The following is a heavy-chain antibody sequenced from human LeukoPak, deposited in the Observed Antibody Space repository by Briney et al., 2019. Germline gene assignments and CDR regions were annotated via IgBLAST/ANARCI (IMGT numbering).Heavy chain of an antibody. Sequence: SGGSLRLSCAASGFTFSSYSMNWVRQAPGKGLEWVSSISSSSSYIYYADSVKGRFTISRDNAKNSLYLQMNSLRAEDTAGYYCARAGECLRFEKTGFDYWGQGTLVTVSS. J-gene: IGHJ4*02. CDR1: GFTFSSYS. D-gene: IGHD5/OR15-5a*01. V-gene: IGHV3-21*01. CDR3: ARAGECLRFEKTGFDY. CDR2: ISSSSSYI.